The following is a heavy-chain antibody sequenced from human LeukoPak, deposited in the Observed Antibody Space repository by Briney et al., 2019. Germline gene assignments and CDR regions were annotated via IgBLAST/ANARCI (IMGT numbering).Heavy chain of an antibody. CDR1: GYTFTDYY. CDR2: INPNSGGT. J-gene: IGHJ4*02. V-gene: IGHV1-2*02. CDR3: ARAPAGGNLRFFDY. Sequence: GASVKVSCKASGYTFTDYYMHWVRQAPGQGLEWMGWINPNSGGTNYAQKFQGRVAMTRDTSITTAYVELSRLRFDDTAVYYCARAPAGGNLRFFDYWGQGTLVTVSS. D-gene: IGHD3-3*01.